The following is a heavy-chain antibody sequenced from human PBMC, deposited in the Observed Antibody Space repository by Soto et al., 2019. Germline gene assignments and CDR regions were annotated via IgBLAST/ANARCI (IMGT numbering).Heavy chain of an antibody. J-gene: IGHJ4*02. CDR3: ARAGPPSLN. CDR2: ISAYNGNT. V-gene: IGHV1-18*01. CDR1: GYTFNRYY. D-gene: IGHD2-2*01. Sequence: QVQLVQSGAEVKKPGASVKVSCKASGYTFNRYYISWVRQAPGQGLEWMGWISAYNGNTNYAQKLQGRVTMTTDTTTGAAYLEPRSLRPDGTAVHYGARAGPPSLNWGQGTLGTASS.